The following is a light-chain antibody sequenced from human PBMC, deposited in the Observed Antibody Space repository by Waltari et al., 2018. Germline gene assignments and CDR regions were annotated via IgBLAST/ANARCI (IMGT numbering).Light chain of an antibody. CDR2: AAS. Sequence: DIQMTQSPSALSASVGDRVSITCRTSQSISIYLKWYQQKPGKAPKLLIYAASSLQSGVPSRFSGGGSGTDFTLTISSLQPEDFATYYCQQSYSTLRTFGQGTRVEIK. CDR1: QSISIY. V-gene: IGKV1-39*01. J-gene: IGKJ1*01. CDR3: QQSYSTLRT.